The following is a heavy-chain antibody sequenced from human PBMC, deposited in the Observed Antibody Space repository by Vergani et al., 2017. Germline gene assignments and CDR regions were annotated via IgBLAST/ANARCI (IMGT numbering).Heavy chain of an antibody. V-gene: IGHV4-4*07. CDR2: IYTSGST. CDR3: ARGMGSAWRGGYMDV. D-gene: IGHD6-19*01. CDR1: GFTFSDYY. J-gene: IGHJ6*03. Sequence: QVQLVESGGGVVQPGGSLRLSCAASGFTFSDYYMSWIRQPAGKGLEWIGRIYTSGSTNYNPSLKSRVTISVDTSKNQFSLKLSSVTAADTAVYYCARGMGSAWRGGYMDVWGKGTTVTVSS.